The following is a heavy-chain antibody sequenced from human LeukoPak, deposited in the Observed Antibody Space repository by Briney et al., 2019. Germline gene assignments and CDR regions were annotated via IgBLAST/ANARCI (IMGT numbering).Heavy chain of an antibody. CDR1: GFTFSNHG. J-gene: IGHJ3*02. V-gene: IGHV3-23*01. CDR3: ARELREHGVFDI. CDR2: ISPSGDIT. D-gene: IGHD1-26*01. Sequence: GGTLRLSCAASGFTFSNHGMNWVRQAPGKGLEWVSGISPSGDITYYANSVKGRFTISRDNSKNTVYLQMNSLRADDTAVYYCARELREHGVFDIWGQGTMVTVSS.